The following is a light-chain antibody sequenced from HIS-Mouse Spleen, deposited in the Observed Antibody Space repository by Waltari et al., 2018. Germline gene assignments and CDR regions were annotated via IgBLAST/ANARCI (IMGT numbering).Light chain of an antibody. J-gene: IGLJ3*02. CDR2: EGS. Sequence: QSALTQPASVSGSPGQSITISCPGPRRDAGSYYLVLWYQQHPGKAPKLRIYEGSKRPSGVSNRFSGSKSGNTASLTISGLQAEDEADYYCCSYAGSSTWVFGGGTKLTVL. V-gene: IGLV2-23*01. CDR3: CSYAGSSTWV. CDR1: RRDAGSYYL.